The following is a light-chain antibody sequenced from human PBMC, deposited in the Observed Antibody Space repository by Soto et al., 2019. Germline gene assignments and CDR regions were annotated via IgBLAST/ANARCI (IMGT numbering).Light chain of an antibody. Sequence: QSLLTQPPSVSAAAGQKVTISCSLGITHIGGNSVSWYQQLPGTAPKLLIYADDKRPTGIPGRFSGSKSGTSATLGITGFQTGDGADYYCGSWDSSMSAYVFATGTKVTVL. J-gene: IGLJ1*01. V-gene: IGLV1-51*01. CDR2: ADD. CDR3: GSWDSSMSAYV. CDR1: ITHIGGNS.